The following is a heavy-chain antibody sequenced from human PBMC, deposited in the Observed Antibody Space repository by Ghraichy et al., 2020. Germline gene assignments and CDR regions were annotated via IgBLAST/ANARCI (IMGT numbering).Heavy chain of an antibody. Sequence: GGSLRLSCAASGFTFSGSWMTWVRQAPGKGLEWVGNIKDDGSEKYYVDSVKGRFTISRDNAKNSLLLQMNSLRVDDTAVYYCAKGGGFYLGDYWGQGALVIVSS. V-gene: IGHV3-7*01. CDR2: IKDDGSEK. D-gene: IGHD3-16*01. J-gene: IGHJ4*02. CDR3: AKGGGFYLGDY. CDR1: GFTFSGSW.